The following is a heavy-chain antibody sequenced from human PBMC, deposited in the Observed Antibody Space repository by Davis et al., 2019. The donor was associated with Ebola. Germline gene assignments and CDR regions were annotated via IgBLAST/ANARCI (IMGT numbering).Heavy chain of an antibody. CDR1: GFTFSGSG. D-gene: IGHD1-26*01. CDR2: IGLAYDT. CDR3: ASREVGLHNLF. Sequence: GESLKISCAASGFTFSGSGVHWVRQAPGKGLEWVSIIGLAYDTYYPDSVRGRFTISRDNSENTLYLQMSSLTAEDTGLYYCASREVGLHNLFWGQGTLVTVSS. J-gene: IGHJ4*02. V-gene: IGHV3-23*01.